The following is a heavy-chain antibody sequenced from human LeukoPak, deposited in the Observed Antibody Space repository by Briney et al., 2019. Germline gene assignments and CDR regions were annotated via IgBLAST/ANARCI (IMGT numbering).Heavy chain of an antibody. V-gene: IGHV4-4*07. CDR3: ARVRRLELPPGNFYYYMDV. CDR1: GGSISSYY. CDR2: IYTSGST. J-gene: IGHJ6*03. Sequence: SETLSLTCTVSGGSISSYYWSWIRQPAGKGLEWIGRIYTSGSTNYNPSLKSRVTMSVDTSKNQFSLKLSSVTAADTAVYYCARVRRLELPPGNFYYYMDVWGKGTTVTVSS. D-gene: IGHD1-7*01.